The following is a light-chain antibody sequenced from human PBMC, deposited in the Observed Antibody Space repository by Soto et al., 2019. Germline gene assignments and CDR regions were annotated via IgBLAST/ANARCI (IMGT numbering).Light chain of an antibody. Sequence: EIVLTQSPGTLSLSPGERATLSCRVSQSVSSSYLAWYQQKPGQAPRLLIYGASSRATGIPDRFSGSGSGTDVTLTISRLEPEDLAVYYCQQYGSSPLTFGGGTKVEIK. CDR3: QQYGSSPLT. V-gene: IGKV3-20*01. CDR1: QSVSSSY. J-gene: IGKJ4*02. CDR2: GAS.